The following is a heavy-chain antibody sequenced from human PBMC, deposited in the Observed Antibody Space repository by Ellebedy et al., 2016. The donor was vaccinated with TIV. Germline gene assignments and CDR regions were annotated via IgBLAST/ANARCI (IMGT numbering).Heavy chain of an antibody. V-gene: IGHV3-7*03. Sequence: GESLKISXAASGFSFNSRWMNWLRQAPGKGLEWVAIIKQDGSDKHYMDSVKGRFTISRDNAKNSLYLQMDSLRAEDTAVYYCVRGAGYIFDYWGQGTLVTVSS. CDR2: IKQDGSDK. CDR3: VRGAGYIFDY. D-gene: IGHD2-2*02. J-gene: IGHJ4*02. CDR1: GFSFNSRW.